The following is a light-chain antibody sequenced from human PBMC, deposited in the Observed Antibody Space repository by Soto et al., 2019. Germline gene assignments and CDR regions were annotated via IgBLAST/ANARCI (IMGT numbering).Light chain of an antibody. CDR3: QKYNRVPWT. J-gene: IGKJ1*01. CDR2: AAS. Sequence: DIQMTQSPSSLSASVGDRVTITCRASQDIGIYLAWYQQKAGKVPKLLIYAASTLQSGVPPLFSGSRSGTDFTLTISSLQPEDVATYYCQKYNRVPWTFGQGTKVELK. CDR1: QDIGIY. V-gene: IGKV1-27*01.